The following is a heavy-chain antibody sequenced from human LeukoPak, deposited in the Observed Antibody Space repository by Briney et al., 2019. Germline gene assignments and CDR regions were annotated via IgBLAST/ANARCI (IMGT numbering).Heavy chain of an antibody. Sequence: GGSLRLSCAASGFTFSSHAMSWVRQAPGKGLGWVSAISGSGGSTYYADSVKGRFTIARDNSKNTLYLQMNSLRAEDTAVYYCAKDRWARNGIAVAGPFDYWGQGTLVTVSS. J-gene: IGHJ4*02. CDR3: AKDRWARNGIAVAGPFDY. CDR1: GFTFSSHA. CDR2: ISGSGGST. D-gene: IGHD6-19*01. V-gene: IGHV3-23*01.